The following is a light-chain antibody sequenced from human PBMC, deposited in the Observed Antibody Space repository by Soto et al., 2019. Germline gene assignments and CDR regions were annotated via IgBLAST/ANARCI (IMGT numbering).Light chain of an antibody. Sequence: EIVLTQSPGTLSLSPGEGATLSCRASQTVTVNSLAWYQQTPGQTPRLLIYAASTRAAGIPDRFSGSGSGTDFTLTITRLEPEDSAVYFCQQYTGPPTTFGQGTRLEI. J-gene: IGKJ5*01. CDR1: QTVTVNS. CDR2: AAS. V-gene: IGKV3-20*01. CDR3: QQYTGPPTT.